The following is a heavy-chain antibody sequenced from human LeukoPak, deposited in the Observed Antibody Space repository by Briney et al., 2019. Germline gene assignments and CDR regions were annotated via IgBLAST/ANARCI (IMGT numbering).Heavy chain of an antibody. Sequence: GGSLTLSCAASGFTVSTHYMNWVRQAPGKGLEWVSVIDTADKTYYADSVKGRFTISRDNSNNTVFLKLNGVRPEDPAVYYCARRGGYSGHDFGGGIEGYFDYWGQGTVVTVSP. J-gene: IGHJ4*02. CDR1: GFTVSTHY. D-gene: IGHD5-12*01. CDR3: ARRGGYSGHDFGGGIEGYFDY. V-gene: IGHV3-53*01. CDR2: IDTADKT.